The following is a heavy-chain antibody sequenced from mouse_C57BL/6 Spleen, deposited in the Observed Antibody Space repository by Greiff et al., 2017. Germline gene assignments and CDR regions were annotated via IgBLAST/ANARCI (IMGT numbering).Heavy chain of an antibody. Sequence: VQLQQSGTVLARPGASVKMSCKTSGYTFTSYWMHWVKQRPGQGLEWIGAIYPGNSDTSYNQKFKGKAKLTAVTSASTAYMELSSLTNEDSAVYYCTRWNFYDYDRGFDYWGQGTTLTVSS. J-gene: IGHJ2*01. CDR2: IYPGNSDT. V-gene: IGHV1-5*01. CDR3: TRWNFYDYDRGFDY. D-gene: IGHD2-4*01. CDR1: GYTFTSYW.